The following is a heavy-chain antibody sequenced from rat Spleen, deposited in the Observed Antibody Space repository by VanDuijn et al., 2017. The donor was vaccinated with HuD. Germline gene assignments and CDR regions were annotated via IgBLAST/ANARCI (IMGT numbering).Heavy chain of an antibody. V-gene: IGHV2-15*01. CDR2: IWNGGNT. CDR3: VRANRESYAHFDY. D-gene: IGHD1-12*01. Sequence: GPGLEWIGAIWNGGNTDYNSPLKSRLSISRDTSKSQVLLEMSSLQTEDTAMYFCVRANRESYAHFDYWGQGVMVTVSS. J-gene: IGHJ2*01.